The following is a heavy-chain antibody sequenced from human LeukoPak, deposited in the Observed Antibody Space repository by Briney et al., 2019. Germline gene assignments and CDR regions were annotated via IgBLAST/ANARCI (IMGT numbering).Heavy chain of an antibody. J-gene: IGHJ4*02. CDR3: ASHSSYWLLGY. V-gene: IGHV3-15*01. CDR1: GFTFSNAW. D-gene: IGHD6-19*01. Sequence: PGGSLRLSCAASGFTFSNAWMSWVRQAPGKGLEWVGRIKSKGDGGTTDYAAPVKGRFIISRDDSKDTLYLQMNSLKTEDTAVYFCASHSSYWLLGYWGQGTLVTVSS. CDR2: IKSKGDGGTT.